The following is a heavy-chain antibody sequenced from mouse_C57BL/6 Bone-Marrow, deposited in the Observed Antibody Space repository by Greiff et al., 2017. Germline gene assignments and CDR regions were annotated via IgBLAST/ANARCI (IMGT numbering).Heavy chain of an antibody. CDR2: IDPANGNT. D-gene: IGHD1-1*01. Sequence: EVKLQESVAELVRPGASVKLSCTASGFNIKNTYMHWVKQRPEQGLEWIGRIDPANGNTKYAPKFQGKATITADTSSNTAYLQLSSLTSEDTAIYCCAREGGTYYGSSSYYFDYWGQGTTLTVSS. CDR1: GFNIKNTY. CDR3: AREGGTYYGSSSYYFDY. V-gene: IGHV14-3*01. J-gene: IGHJ2*01.